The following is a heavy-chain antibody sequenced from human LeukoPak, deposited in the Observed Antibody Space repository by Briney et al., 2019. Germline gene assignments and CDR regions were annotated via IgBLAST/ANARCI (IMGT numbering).Heavy chain of an antibody. Sequence: GGSLRLSCAASGFTFSGSAMHWVRQASGKGLEWVGRIRSKANNYATAYAASVKGRFTISRDDSKNAAYLQMNSLKTEDAAVYYCSSLADYWGQGTLVTVSS. CDR1: GFTFSGSA. D-gene: IGHD3-3*02. CDR2: IRSKANNYAT. V-gene: IGHV3-73*01. J-gene: IGHJ4*02. CDR3: SSLADY.